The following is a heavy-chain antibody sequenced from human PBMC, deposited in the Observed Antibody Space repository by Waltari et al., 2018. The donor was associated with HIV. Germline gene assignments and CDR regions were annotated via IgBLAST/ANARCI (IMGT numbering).Heavy chain of an antibody. Sequence: QVQLQESGPGLVKPSETLSLTCTVSGYSISSGYYWGWIRQPPGKGLEWIGSIYHSGSTYYNPSLKSRVTISVDTSKNQFSLKLSSVTAADTAVYYCARGEDYDQTWGQGTLVTVSS. CDR3: ARGEDYDQT. J-gene: IGHJ5*02. CDR2: IYHSGST. V-gene: IGHV4-38-2*02. CDR1: GYSISSGYY. D-gene: IGHD3-3*01.